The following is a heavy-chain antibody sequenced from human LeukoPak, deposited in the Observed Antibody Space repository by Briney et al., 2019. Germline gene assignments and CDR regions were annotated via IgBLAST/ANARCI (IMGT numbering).Heavy chain of an antibody. CDR3: ARGPYGDLDH. D-gene: IGHD4-17*01. J-gene: IGHJ4*02. Sequence: KPSETLSLTCTVSGGSISSYYWSWIRQPPGKGLEWIGYIYYSGSTNYKPSLKSRVTISVDTSKNQFSLKLSSVTAADTAVYYCARGPYGDLDHWGQGTLDTVSS. CDR1: GGSISSYY. CDR2: IYYSGST. V-gene: IGHV4-59*01.